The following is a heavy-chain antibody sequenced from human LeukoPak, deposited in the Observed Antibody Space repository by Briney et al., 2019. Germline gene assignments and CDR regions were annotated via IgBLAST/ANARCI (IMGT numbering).Heavy chain of an antibody. CDR2: IYYSGST. CDR1: GGSISSYY. Sequence: SETLSLTCTVSGGSISSYYWSWIRQPPGKGLEWIGYIYYSGSTNYNPSLKSRVTISVDTSKNQFSLKLSSVTAADTAVYYCARGETKSIAAADYWGQGTLVTVSS. CDR3: ARGETKSIAAADY. D-gene: IGHD6-13*01. J-gene: IGHJ4*02. V-gene: IGHV4-59*08.